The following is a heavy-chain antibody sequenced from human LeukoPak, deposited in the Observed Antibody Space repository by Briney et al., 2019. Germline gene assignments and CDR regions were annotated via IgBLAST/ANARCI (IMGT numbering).Heavy chain of an antibody. Sequence: SETLSLTCNVSGGSISSSSYYWGWIRQPPGKGLEWIGNIYYSGSTDYNPSLKSRVTISVDTSKNQFSLKLSSVTAADTAVYYCARVPLSRLPYAFDIWGQGTMVTVSS. CDR3: ARVPLSRLPYAFDI. CDR1: GGSISSSSYY. J-gene: IGHJ3*02. CDR2: IYYSGST. V-gene: IGHV4-39*07. D-gene: IGHD3-16*01.